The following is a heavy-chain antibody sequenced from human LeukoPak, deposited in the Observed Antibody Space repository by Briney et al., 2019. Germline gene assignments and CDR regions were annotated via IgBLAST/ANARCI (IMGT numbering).Heavy chain of an antibody. V-gene: IGHV3-7*01. Sequence: GGSLRLSCAASGFTFSSYWMTWVRQAPGKGLEWVASIMQDGSDKYYVDSVKGRFTISRDNAKNSVYLQMNSLRVEDTAVFYCARDSGTGWNYWGQGTLVTVSS. D-gene: IGHD3/OR15-3a*01. J-gene: IGHJ4*02. CDR2: IMQDGSDK. CDR3: ARDSGTGWNY. CDR1: GFTFSSYW.